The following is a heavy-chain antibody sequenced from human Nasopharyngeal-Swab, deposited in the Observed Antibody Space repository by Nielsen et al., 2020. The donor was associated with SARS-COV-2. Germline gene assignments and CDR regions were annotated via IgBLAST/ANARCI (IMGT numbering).Heavy chain of an antibody. Sequence: GGSLRLSCAASGFTFSSYAMSWVRQAPGKGLEWVSAISGSGGSTYYADSVKGRFTISRDNSKNTLYPQMNSLRAEDTAVYYCAKDGPYYYDSSGYYRGVASFDYWGRGTLVTVSS. V-gene: IGHV3-23*01. D-gene: IGHD3-22*01. CDR1: GFTFSSYA. CDR2: ISGSGGST. CDR3: AKDGPYYYDSSGYYRGVASFDY. J-gene: IGHJ4*02.